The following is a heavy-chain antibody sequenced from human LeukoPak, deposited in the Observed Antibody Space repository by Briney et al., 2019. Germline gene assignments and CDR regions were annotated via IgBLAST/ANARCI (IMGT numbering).Heavy chain of an antibody. V-gene: IGHV3-23*01. Sequence: GGSLPLLCAASGFTFSSYAVSGVRRAPGKGLEWVSSVSGGSGPSILYYADSVKGRFTISRDNSKNTIYLQMNSLRADDTAIYHCASGGGSQTHAWGQGTLVVVSS. CDR1: GFTFSSYA. CDR2: VSGGSGPSIL. J-gene: IGHJ5*02. D-gene: IGHD4-23*01. CDR3: ASGGGSQTHA.